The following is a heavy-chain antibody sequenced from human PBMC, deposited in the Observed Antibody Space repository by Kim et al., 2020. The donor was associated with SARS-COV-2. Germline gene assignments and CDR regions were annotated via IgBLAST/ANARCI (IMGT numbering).Heavy chain of an antibody. J-gene: IGHJ4*02. CDR2: ISSSSSYI. CDR1: GFTFSSYS. D-gene: IGHD3-10*01. Sequence: GGSLRLSCAASGFTFSSYSMNWVRQAPGKGLEWVSSISSSSSYIYYADSVKGRFTISRDNAKNSLYLQMNSLRAEDTAVYYCARAPIDMVRGVDDYWGQGTLVTVSS. CDR3: ARAPIDMVRGVDDY. V-gene: IGHV3-21*01.